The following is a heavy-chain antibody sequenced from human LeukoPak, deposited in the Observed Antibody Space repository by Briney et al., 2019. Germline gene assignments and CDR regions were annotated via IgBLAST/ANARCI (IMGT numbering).Heavy chain of an antibody. Sequence: SETLSLTCAVYGGSFSGYYWSWIRQPPGKGLEWSGEINHSGSTNYNPSLKSRVTISVDTSKNQFSLKLSSVTAADTAVYYCARIGIVVVTAIHSDAFDIWGQGTMVTVSS. CDR2: INHSGST. V-gene: IGHV4-34*01. CDR3: ARIGIVVVTAIHSDAFDI. J-gene: IGHJ3*02. D-gene: IGHD2-21*02. CDR1: GGSFSGYY.